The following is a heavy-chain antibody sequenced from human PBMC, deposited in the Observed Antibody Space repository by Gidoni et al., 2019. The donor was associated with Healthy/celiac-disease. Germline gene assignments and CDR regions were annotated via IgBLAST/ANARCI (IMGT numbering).Heavy chain of an antibody. V-gene: IGHV3-49*04. D-gene: IGHD3-22*01. CDR3: TRPLSSGYYLGAFDI. J-gene: IGHJ3*02. CDR1: GFTFGYSA. CDR2: SRSKAYGGTT. Sequence: EVQLVESGGGLVQPGRSLRLSCPASGFTFGYSAMSWVRQAPGKGLEWVGFSRSKAYGGTTEYAAYVKGRFTISRDDSKSIAYLQMNSLKTEDTAVYYCTRPLSSGYYLGAFDIWGQGTMVTVSS.